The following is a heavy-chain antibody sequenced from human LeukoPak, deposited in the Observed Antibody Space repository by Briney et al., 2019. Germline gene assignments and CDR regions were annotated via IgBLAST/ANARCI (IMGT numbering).Heavy chain of an antibody. D-gene: IGHD3-10*01. CDR2: INPNSGGT. CDR1: GYTFTGYY. V-gene: IGHV1-2*02. CDR3: ARVLWFGDLFDY. J-gene: IGHJ4*02. Sequence: ASVKVSCKASGYTFTGYYMHWVRQAPGQGLEWMGWINPNSGGTNYAQKFQGRVTMTRDTSISTAYMELSRLRSDDTAVYYCARVLWFGDLFDYWGQGTLVTVSS.